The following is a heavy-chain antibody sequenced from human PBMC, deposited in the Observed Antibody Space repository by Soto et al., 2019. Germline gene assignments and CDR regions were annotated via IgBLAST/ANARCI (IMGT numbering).Heavy chain of an antibody. V-gene: IGHV4-59*08. CDR2: IYYSGST. CDR3: ARHGDYDILTGYLNWFDP. J-gene: IGHJ5*02. Sequence: SETLSLTCAVYGGSFSGYHWSWIRQPPGKGLEWIGYIYYSGSTNYNPSLKSRVTISVDTSKNQFSLKLSSVTAADTALYYCARHGDYDILTGYLNWFDPWGQGTLVTVS. D-gene: IGHD3-9*01. CDR1: GGSFSGYH.